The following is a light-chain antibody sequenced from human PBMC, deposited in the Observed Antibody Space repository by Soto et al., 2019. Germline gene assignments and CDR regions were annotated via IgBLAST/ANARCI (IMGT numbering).Light chain of an antibody. V-gene: IGKV1D-12*01. CDR2: AAS. J-gene: IGKJ5*01. Sequence: DIQMTQSPSSVSASVGDRVTITCRSSPGISSWLAWYQQKPGKAPKLRIYAASSLQSGVPSRFSGSGSWTDFTLTISSLQPEDFASYYCQQGNCFPITFGQGTRLEIK. CDR1: PGISSW. CDR3: QQGNCFPIT.